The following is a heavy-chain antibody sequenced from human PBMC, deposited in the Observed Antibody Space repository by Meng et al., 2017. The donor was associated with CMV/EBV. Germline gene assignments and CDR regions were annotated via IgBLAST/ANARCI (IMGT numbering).Heavy chain of an antibody. CDR3: SYRYYFDY. CDR2: IYNDDST. V-gene: IGHV3-53*01. D-gene: IGHD3-16*02. J-gene: IGHJ4*02. Sequence: GESLKISCAASGFTVSGNHMSWVRQAPGKGLEWFSVIYNDDSTHYVDSVKGRFTISRDDSKNTLYLQMNSLRAEDTAAYYCSYRYYFDYWGQGTMVTVSS. CDR1: GFTVSGNH.